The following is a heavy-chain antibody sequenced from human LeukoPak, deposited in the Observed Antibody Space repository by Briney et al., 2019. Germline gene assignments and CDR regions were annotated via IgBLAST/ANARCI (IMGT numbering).Heavy chain of an antibody. D-gene: IGHD6-13*01. Sequence: GGSLRLSCAASGFSFSTQRMHWVRQAPGKGLVWVSYINIDERITGYADSVKGRFTISRDNCKNTLYLQMNSLRAEDTAVYYCARAPYSSSWYVVAFDIWGQGTMVTVSS. J-gene: IGHJ3*02. CDR2: INIDERIT. V-gene: IGHV3-74*01. CDR1: GFSFSTQR. CDR3: ARAPYSSSWYVVAFDI.